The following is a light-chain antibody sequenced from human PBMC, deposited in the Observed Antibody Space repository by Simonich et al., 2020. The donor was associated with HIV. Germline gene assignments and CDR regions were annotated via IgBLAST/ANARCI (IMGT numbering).Light chain of an antibody. J-gene: IGLJ2*01. V-gene: IGLV2-14*03. CDR2: DVS. CDR1: SSDVGGYNY. CDR3: SSYTSSSTVV. Sequence: QSALTQPASVSESPGQSITISCTGTSSDVGGYNYVSWYQQHPGKAPKLMIYDVSNRPPGVSNRFSGSKSGNTASLTISGLQAEDEADYYCSSYTSSSTVVFGGGTKLTVL.